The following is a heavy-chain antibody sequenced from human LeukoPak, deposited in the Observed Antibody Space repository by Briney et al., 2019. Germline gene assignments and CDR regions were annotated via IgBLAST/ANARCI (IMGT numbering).Heavy chain of an antibody. CDR3: ARRKWSHDFWTGYYSFFDY. CDR1: GGSLSGYH. Sequence: AETLSLTCAVSGGSLSGYHWNWIRQPPGKGLEWIGEINHSGGASYTPSHKSRITISGDTSKSQFSLRVRSVTAADTAVYFCARRKWSHDFWTGYYSFFDYWGQGVLVTVSS. J-gene: IGHJ4*02. D-gene: IGHD3/OR15-3a*01. CDR2: INHSGGA. V-gene: IGHV4-34*01.